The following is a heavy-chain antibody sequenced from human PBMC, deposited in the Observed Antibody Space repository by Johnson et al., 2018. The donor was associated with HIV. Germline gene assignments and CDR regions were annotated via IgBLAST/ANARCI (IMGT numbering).Heavy chain of an antibody. CDR2: ISSSGSTI. CDR1: GFTFSDYS. V-gene: IGHV3-11*04. Sequence: QVQLVESGGGLVKPGGSLRLSCAASGFTFSDYSMTWIRQAPGKGLEWVSSISSSGSTIYYADSVKGRFTISRDNAKNSLYLQMNSLRAEDTAVYYCARVGIYYDSIEDAFDIWGQGTMVTVSS. CDR3: ARVGIYYDSIEDAFDI. D-gene: IGHD3-22*01. J-gene: IGHJ3*02.